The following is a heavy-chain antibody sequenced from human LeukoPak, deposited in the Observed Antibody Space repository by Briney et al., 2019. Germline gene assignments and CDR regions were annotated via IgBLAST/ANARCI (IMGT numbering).Heavy chain of an antibody. V-gene: IGHV1-2*02. Sequence: ASVKVSCKASGYTFTGYYMHWVRQAPGQGLEWMGWINPNSGGTNYAQKFQGRVTMTRDTSISTAYMELSRLRSDDTAVYYCARDLGRYLDWLFLHYYYYGMDVWGQGTTVTVSS. J-gene: IGHJ6*02. CDR2: INPNSGGT. D-gene: IGHD3-9*01. CDR1: GYTFTGYY. CDR3: ARDLGRYLDWLFLHYYYYGMDV.